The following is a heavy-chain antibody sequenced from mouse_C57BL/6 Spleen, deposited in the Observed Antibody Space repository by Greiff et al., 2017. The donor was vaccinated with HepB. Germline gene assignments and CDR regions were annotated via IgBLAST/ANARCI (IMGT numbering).Heavy chain of an antibody. CDR2: IDPETGGT. J-gene: IGHJ2*01. Sequence: LVESGAELVRPGASVTLSCKASGYTFTDYEMHWVKQTPVHGLEWIGAIDPETGGTAYNQKFKGKAILTADKSSSTAYMELRSLTSEDSAVYYCTRDPGYGNYDYWGQGTTLTVSS. CDR3: TRDPGYGNYDY. D-gene: IGHD2-10*02. V-gene: IGHV1-15*01. CDR1: GYTFTDYE.